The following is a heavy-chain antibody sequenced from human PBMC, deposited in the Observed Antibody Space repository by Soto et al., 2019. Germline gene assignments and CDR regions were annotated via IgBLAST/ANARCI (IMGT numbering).Heavy chain of an antibody. CDR2: ISSSGSTI. Sequence: LSLTCTVSGGSISSSSFHWGWIRQAPGKGLEWVSYISSSGSTIYYADSVKGRFTISRDNAKNSLYLQMNSLRAEDTALYYCARVDPPAKSCGQGTLVPVSS. CDR3: ARVDPPAKS. CDR1: GGSISSSSFH. D-gene: IGHD2-2*01. V-gene: IGHV3-11*01. J-gene: IGHJ1*01.